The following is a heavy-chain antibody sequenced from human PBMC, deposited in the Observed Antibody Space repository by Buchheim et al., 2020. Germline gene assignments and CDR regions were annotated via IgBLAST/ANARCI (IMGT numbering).Heavy chain of an antibody. Sequence: EVQLVESGGGLVKPGGSLRLSCAASGFTFSSYSMNWVRQAPGKGLEWVSSISSSSSYIYYADSVKGRFTISRDNAKHSLYLQMNSLRAEDTAVYYCASSSSSVHRSFDYWGQGTL. J-gene: IGHJ4*02. CDR3: ASSSSSVHRSFDY. CDR1: GFTFSSYS. V-gene: IGHV3-21*01. CDR2: ISSSSSYI. D-gene: IGHD6-6*01.